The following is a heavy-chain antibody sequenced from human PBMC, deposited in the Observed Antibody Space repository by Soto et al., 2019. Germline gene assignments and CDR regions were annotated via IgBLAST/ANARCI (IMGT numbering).Heavy chain of an antibody. D-gene: IGHD2-2*02. CDR3: ARERRTARYCSSTSYYNPAPYYYYYGMDV. J-gene: IGHJ6*02. CDR1: GGTFSSYA. CDR2: IITIFGTA. Sequence: QVQLVQSGAEVKKPGSSVKVSCKASGGTFSSYAISWVRQAPGQGLEWMGGIITIFGTANYAQKFQGRVTITADESTSTAYMELSSLRSEDTDVYYWARERRTARYCSSTSYYNPAPYYYYYGMDVWGQGTTVTVSS. V-gene: IGHV1-69*01.